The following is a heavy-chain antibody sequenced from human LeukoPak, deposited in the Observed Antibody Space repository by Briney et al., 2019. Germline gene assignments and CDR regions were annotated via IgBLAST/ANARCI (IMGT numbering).Heavy chain of an antibody. CDR3: ARGATAQYFDP. CDR2: INPRSGGT. V-gene: IGHV1-2*02. Sequence: EASVKVSCKASGYTFTGYYMRWVRQAPGQGLEWMGWINPRSGGTNSAQRFQGRVTMTRDTSIDTVYMELSRLTSDDTAVYYCARGATAQYFDPWGQGTLVTVSS. D-gene: IGHD5-12*01. J-gene: IGHJ5*02. CDR1: GYTFTGYY.